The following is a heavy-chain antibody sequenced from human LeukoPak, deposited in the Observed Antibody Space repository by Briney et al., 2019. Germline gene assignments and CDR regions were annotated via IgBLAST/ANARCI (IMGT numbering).Heavy chain of an antibody. V-gene: IGHV5-51*01. J-gene: IGHJ4*02. CDR2: INPGDTNI. D-gene: IGHD1-1*01. CDR3: ARPRRAERDEDF. Sequence: GESLKISCKGSGYSFANYWIGWVRQMPGKGLEWMGMINPGDTNIAYSPSFQGQVTIPADRSISTAYLQWSSLKASDTAMYYCARPRRAERDEDFWGQGTLVTVSS. CDR1: GYSFANYW.